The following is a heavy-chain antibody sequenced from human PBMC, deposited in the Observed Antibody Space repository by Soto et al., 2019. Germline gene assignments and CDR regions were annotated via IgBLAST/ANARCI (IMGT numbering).Heavy chain of an antibody. D-gene: IGHD2-15*01. Sequence: QVQLVQSGAEVKKPGSSVKVSCKASGGTFSSYAISWVQQAPGQGLEWMGGIIPIFGTANYAQKFQGRVTITADESTSTAYMELSSLRSEDTAVYYCARDQAYCGGGSCYSPFDYWGQGTLVTVSS. J-gene: IGHJ4*02. CDR2: IIPIFGTA. CDR1: GGTFSSYA. CDR3: ARDQAYCGGGSCYSPFDY. V-gene: IGHV1-69*01.